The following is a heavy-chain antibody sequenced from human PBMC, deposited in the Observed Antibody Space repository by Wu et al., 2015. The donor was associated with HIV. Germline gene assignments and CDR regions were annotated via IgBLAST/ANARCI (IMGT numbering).Heavy chain of an antibody. J-gene: IGHJ2*01. D-gene: IGHD6-19*01. CDR1: GYTLTELS. V-gene: IGHV1-24*01. Sequence: QVQLVQSGAEVKKPGASVKVSCKVSGYTLTELSMHWVRQAPGKGLEWMGGFDPEDGETIYAQKFQGRVTMTEDTSTDTAYMELSSLRSEDTAVYYCATSRPGQWLVHRYFDLWGRGTLVTVSS. CDR2: FDPEDGET. CDR3: ATSRPGQWLVHRYFDL.